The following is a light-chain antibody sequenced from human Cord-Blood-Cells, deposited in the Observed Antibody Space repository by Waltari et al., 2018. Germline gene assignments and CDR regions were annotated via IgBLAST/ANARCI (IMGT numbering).Light chain of an antibody. J-gene: IGLJ3*02. Sequence: QSALTQPASVSGSPGQSITISCTGTSSDVGGYNYVSRYQQHPGKAPKLMIYDVSKRPSGVSNRFSGSKSGNTASLTISGLQAEDEADYYCSSYTSSSTLGVFGGGTKLTVL. CDR3: SSYTSSSTLGV. CDR2: DVS. V-gene: IGLV2-14*01. CDR1: SSDVGGYNY.